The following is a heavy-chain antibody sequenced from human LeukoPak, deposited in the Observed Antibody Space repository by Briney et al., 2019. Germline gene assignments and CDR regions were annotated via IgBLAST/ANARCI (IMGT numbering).Heavy chain of an antibody. CDR1: GYSISSGYY. CDR3: ARGNYGDIDY. Sequence: SETLSLTCAVSGYSISSGYYWGWIRQPPGKGLEWIGSIYHSGSTYYNPSLKSRVTISVDTSKNQFSLKLSSVTAADTAVCYCARGNYGDIDYWGQGTLVTVSS. D-gene: IGHD4-17*01. J-gene: IGHJ4*02. CDR2: IYHSGST. V-gene: IGHV4-38-2*01.